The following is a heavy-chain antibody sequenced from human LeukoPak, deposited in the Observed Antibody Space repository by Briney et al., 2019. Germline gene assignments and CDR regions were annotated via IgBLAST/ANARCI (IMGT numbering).Heavy chain of an antibody. CDR3: ARPLTGTTVWFAP. CDR1: GYTFTGYY. J-gene: IGHJ5*02. CDR2: INPNSGGT. Sequence: GASVTVSFKASGYTFTGYYMHWVRQAPGQGLEWMGWINPNSGGTNYAQKFQGGVTMTRDTSISTAYMELSRLRSDDTAVYYCARPLTGTTVWFAPWSQGTLVTVSS. D-gene: IGHD1-20*01. V-gene: IGHV1-2*02.